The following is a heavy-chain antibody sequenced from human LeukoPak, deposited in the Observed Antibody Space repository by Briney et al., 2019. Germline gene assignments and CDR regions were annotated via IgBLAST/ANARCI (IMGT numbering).Heavy chain of an antibody. J-gene: IGHJ4*02. CDR1: GFTFSSYG. CDR2: IRYDGSNK. V-gene: IGHV3-30*02. D-gene: IGHD3-16*01. Sequence: GGSLRLSCAASGFTFSSYGMHWVRQAPGKGLEWVAFIRYDGSNKYYADSVKGRFTISRDNSKNTLYLQMNSLRAEDTAVYYCAKGQESWHIGAFDYWGQGTLVTVSS. CDR3: AKGQESWHIGAFDY.